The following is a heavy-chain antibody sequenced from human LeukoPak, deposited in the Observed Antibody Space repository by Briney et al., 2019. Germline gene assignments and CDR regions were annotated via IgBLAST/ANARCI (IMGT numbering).Heavy chain of an antibody. CDR2: INPNSGGT. CDR1: GYTFTGYY. V-gene: IGHV1-2*02. Sequence: ASVKVSCKASGYTFTGYYMHWVRQAPGQGLEWMGWINPNSGGTNYAQKSQGRVTMTRDTSISTAYMELSSLRSEDTAVYYCARADYVWGSYREGPSYWGQGTLVTVSS. CDR3: ARADYVWGSYREGPSY. D-gene: IGHD3-16*02. J-gene: IGHJ4*02.